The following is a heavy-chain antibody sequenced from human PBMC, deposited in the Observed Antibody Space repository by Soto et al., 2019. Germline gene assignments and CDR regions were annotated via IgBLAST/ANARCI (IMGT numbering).Heavy chain of an antibody. CDR1: GYTFTSYG. Sequence: ASVKVSCKASGYTFTSYGISWVRQAPGQGLEWMGWISAYNGNTNYAQKLQGRVTMTTDTSTGTAYMELRSLRSDDTAVYYCARDRRGSYLLGFDPWGQGTLVTVS. D-gene: IGHD1-26*01. CDR3: ARDRRGSYLLGFDP. V-gene: IGHV1-18*01. CDR2: ISAYNGNT. J-gene: IGHJ5*02.